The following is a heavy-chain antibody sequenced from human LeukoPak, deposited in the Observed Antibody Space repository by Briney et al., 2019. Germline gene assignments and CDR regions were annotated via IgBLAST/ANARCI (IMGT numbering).Heavy chain of an antibody. CDR2: IYYSGGT. CDR3: VTSFWSAYYFDY. J-gene: IGHJ4*02. Sequence: SETLSLTCTVSGGSISGSISSSTYYWGWIRQPPGKGLEWIGNIYYSGGTYYNPSLKSRVTISVDTSKNQFSLKLNPVTAADTAVYYCVTSFWSAYYFDYWGQGILVTVSS. V-gene: IGHV4-39*01. D-gene: IGHD3-3*01. CDR1: GGSISGSISSSTYY.